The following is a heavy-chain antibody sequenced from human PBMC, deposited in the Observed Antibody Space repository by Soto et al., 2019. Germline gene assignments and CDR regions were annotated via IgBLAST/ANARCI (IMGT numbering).Heavy chain of an antibody. CDR2: IKSKTDGGTT. D-gene: IGHD2-15*01. CDR1: GFTFSNAW. V-gene: IGHV3-15*01. CDR3: TTDPGFYCSGGSCYSNFDY. J-gene: IGHJ4*02. Sequence: GGSLRLSCAASGFTFSNAWMSWVRQAPGKGLEWVGRIKSKTDGGTTDYTAPVKGRFTISRDDSKNTLYLQMNSLKTEDTAVYYCTTDPGFYCSGGSCYSNFDYWGQGTLVTVSS.